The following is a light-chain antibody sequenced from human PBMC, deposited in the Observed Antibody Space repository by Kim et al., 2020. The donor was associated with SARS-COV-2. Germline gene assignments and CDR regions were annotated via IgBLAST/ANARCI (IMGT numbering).Light chain of an antibody. J-gene: IGLJ3*02. CDR2: GVS. Sequence: RTETRRDIRGYKYVAFYQQHPDKAPKLTIYGVSQRPSGVPDRFSGSKSGNTASLTVSGLQAEDEADYYCSSYAGSNNLVFGGGTQLTVL. V-gene: IGLV2-8*01. CDR3: SSYAGSNNLV. CDR1: RRDIRGYKY.